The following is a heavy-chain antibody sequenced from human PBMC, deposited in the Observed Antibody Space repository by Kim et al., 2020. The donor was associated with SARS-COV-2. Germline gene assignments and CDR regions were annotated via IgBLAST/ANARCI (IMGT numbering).Heavy chain of an antibody. CDR3: ARGRTGTIRPIDY. J-gene: IGHJ4*02. D-gene: IGHD1-7*01. Sequence: YALSVKSRITINPDTSKNQFSLQLNSVTPEDTAVYYCARGRTGTIRPIDYWGQGILVTVSS. V-gene: IGHV6-1*01.